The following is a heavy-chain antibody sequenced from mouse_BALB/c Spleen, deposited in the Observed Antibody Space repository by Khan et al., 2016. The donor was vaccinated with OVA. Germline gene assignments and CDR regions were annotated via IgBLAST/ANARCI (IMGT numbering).Heavy chain of an antibody. CDR3: VRDGAYHRNDGWFAY. V-gene: IGHV1-4*01. CDR2: INPSNGYT. J-gene: IGHJ3*01. Sequence: QVQLKESGAELARPGASVKMSCKASGYTFISYTIHWIKQRPGQGLEWIGSINPSNGYTNYNQKFKDKATLTTDKSSTTPYLQLSSLKSDDSAVYICVRDGAYHRNDGWFAYWGQGTLVTVSA. CDR1: GYTFISYT. D-gene: IGHD2-14*01.